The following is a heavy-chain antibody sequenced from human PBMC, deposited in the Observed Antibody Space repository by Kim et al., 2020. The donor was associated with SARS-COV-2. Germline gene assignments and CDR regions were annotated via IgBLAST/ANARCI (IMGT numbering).Heavy chain of an antibody. CDR3: TKPDSSGYYYLFDY. V-gene: IGHV3-49*02. D-gene: IGHD3-22*01. Sequence: AAAVKGRFTISRDDSKSIAELQMNSLKPEDTAVYYCTKPDSSGYYYLFDYWGQGTLVTVSS. J-gene: IGHJ4*02.